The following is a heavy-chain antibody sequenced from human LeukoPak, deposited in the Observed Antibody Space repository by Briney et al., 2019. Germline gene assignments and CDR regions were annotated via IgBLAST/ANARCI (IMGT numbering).Heavy chain of an antibody. D-gene: IGHD2-8*02. J-gene: IGHJ4*02. CDR2: ISHNNYYI. CDR1: GFTFSDYN. Sequence: GGSLRLSCAGSGFTFSDYNMNWVRQAPGKGLEWVSSISHNNYYIYYVDSVKGRFTISRDNAKNSLYLQVNSLRAEDTAVYYCSRDFVEYVSSLYYWGQGALVTVSS. CDR3: SRDFVEYVSSLYY. V-gene: IGHV3-21*01.